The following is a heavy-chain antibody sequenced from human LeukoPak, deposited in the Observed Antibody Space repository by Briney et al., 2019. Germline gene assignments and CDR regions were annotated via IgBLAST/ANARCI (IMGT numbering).Heavy chain of an antibody. V-gene: IGHV3-23*01. CDR1: GFTFSSFI. CDR3: TTRLRNHFDY. CDR2: ISDGSRDT. Sequence: GGSLRLSCATSGFTFSSFIMNWVRQAPGKGLEWVSTISDGSRDTHYAGSVKGRFTISRDDSQNIVYLQMDSLTAEDTALYYCTTRLRNHFDYWGQGTQVTVSS. J-gene: IGHJ4*02. D-gene: IGHD5-12*01.